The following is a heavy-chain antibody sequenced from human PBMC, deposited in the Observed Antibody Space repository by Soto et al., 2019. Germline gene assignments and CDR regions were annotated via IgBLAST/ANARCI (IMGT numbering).Heavy chain of an antibody. D-gene: IGHD3-9*01. Sequence: ASVKVSCKASGYTFTNHFFHWVRQAPGQGLIWMGMINSNSGHTTSAQKFQDRVTMTRDTSTTAVYMELTSLRSDDTAVYYCATALTSCCDFDYWGQGTPVTVSS. CDR1: GYTFTNHF. CDR2: INSNSGHT. CDR3: ATALTSCCDFDY. J-gene: IGHJ4*02. V-gene: IGHV1-46*03.